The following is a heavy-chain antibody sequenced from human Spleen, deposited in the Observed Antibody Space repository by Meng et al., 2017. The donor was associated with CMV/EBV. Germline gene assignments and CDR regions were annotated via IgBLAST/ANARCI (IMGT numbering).Heavy chain of an antibody. D-gene: IGHD6-13*01. CDR3: ARIPRAAAGRMLGDY. Sequence: SVKVSCKASGGTFSSYAISWVRQAPGQGLEWMGGIIPILGIANYAQKFQGRVTITADKSTSTAYMELSSLRSEDTAVYYCARIPRAAAGRMLGDYWGQGTLVTVSS. CDR2: IIPILGIA. V-gene: IGHV1-69*10. J-gene: IGHJ4*02. CDR1: GGTFSSYA.